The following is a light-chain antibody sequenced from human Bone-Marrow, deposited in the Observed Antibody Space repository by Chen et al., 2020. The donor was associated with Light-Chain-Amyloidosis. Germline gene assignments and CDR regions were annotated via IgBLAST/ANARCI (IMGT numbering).Light chain of an antibody. V-gene: IGLV3-21*02. Sequence: SYVLTQPSSVSVAPGQTAQIACGGNTIGSTSVHWYQQTPGQAPLLVVYDDRDRPSGIPERLSGANSGNTATLTISRVEAGDEADYYCQVWDRSSDRPVFGGGTKLTVL. J-gene: IGLJ3*02. CDR1: TIGSTS. CDR3: QVWDRSSDRPV. CDR2: DDR.